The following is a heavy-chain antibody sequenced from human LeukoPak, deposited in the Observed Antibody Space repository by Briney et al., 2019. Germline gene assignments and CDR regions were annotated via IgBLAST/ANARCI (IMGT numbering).Heavy chain of an antibody. CDR1: GFNLDEYA. CDR2: INSDGSST. D-gene: IGHD6-19*01. CDR3: ASIGYSSGWYRY. V-gene: IGHV3-74*01. Sequence: PGRSLRLSCAASGFNLDEYAMHWVRQAPGKGLEWVSRINSDGSSTSYADSVKGRFTISRDNAKNTLYLQMNSLRAEDTAVYYCASIGYSSGWYRYWGQGTLVTVSS. J-gene: IGHJ4*02.